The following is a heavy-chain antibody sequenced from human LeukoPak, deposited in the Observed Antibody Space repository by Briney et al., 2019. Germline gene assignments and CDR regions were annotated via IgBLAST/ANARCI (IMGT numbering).Heavy chain of an antibody. J-gene: IGHJ3*02. Sequence: PGGSLRLSCVASGFTFSSYSMNWVRQAPGKGLEWISYITSSSNSIYYADSVKGRFTISRDNAKNSLYLQMNSLRAEDTAVYYCARGALWFGELVAFDIWGQGTMVTVSS. CDR1: GFTFSSYS. CDR2: ITSSSNSI. D-gene: IGHD3-10*01. V-gene: IGHV3-48*04. CDR3: ARGALWFGELVAFDI.